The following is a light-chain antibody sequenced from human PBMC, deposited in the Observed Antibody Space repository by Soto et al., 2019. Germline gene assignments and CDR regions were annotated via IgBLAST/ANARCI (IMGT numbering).Light chain of an antibody. CDR1: QSVSSSY. CDR2: DAS. Sequence: EIVLTQSPATLSLSPGERATLSCGASQSVSSSYLAWYQQKPGLAPSLLIYDASSRSTGIPDRFSGSWSGTDFTLTISRLEPEDFAVYYCQQYGSSPYTFGQGTKLEIK. CDR3: QQYGSSPYT. J-gene: IGKJ2*01. V-gene: IGKV3D-20*01.